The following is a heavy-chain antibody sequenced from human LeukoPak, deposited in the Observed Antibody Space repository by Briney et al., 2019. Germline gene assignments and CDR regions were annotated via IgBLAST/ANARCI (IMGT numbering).Heavy chain of an antibody. CDR2: INPNSGGT. D-gene: IGHD5-18*01. J-gene: IGHJ4*02. CDR3: ARAGDTAMVTGFDY. CDR1: GYTFTGYY. Sequence: ASVKVSCKASGYTFTGYYMHWVRQAPGQGLEWMGWINPNSGGTNYAQKFQGRVTMTRVTSISTAYMELSRLRSDDTAVYYCARAGDTAMVTGFDYWGQGTLVTVSS. V-gene: IGHV1-2*02.